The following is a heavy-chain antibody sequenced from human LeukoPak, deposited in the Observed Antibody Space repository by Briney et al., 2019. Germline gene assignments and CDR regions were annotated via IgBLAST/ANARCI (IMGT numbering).Heavy chain of an antibody. CDR3: ARRSREGAHFDY. V-gene: IGHV4-4*09. Sequence: SETLSLTCTASGGSIRGYYWSWIRQPPGKGLEWIGYIYTSGSTNYNPSLKSRVTISVDTSKNQFSLKLSSVTAADTAVYYCARRSREGAHFDYWGQGTLVTVSS. J-gene: IGHJ4*02. CDR2: IYTSGST. CDR1: GGSIRGYY. D-gene: IGHD1-26*01.